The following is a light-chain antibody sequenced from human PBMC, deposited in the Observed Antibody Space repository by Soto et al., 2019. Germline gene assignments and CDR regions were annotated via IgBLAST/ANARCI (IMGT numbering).Light chain of an antibody. Sequence: DIQMTQSPSSLSASLGDRVTITCRASQSINNYLNWYQQEEGKAPKLLIYAATSLQSGVPSRFSGSGSGTEFTLTISSPQPGDFATYYCQQSYNSPYTFGLGTKVDIK. CDR1: QSINNY. CDR3: QQSYNSPYT. J-gene: IGKJ2*01. V-gene: IGKV1-39*01. CDR2: AAT.